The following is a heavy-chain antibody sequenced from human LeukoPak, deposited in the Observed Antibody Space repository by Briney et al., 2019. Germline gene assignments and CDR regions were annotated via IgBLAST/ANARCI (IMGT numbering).Heavy chain of an antibody. Sequence: ASVKVSCKASGYTFTGYYMHWVRQAPGQGLEWMGWISAYNGNTEYAQKVQGRVTMTTDTSTSTAYMELRSLRSDDTAVYYCARYYDSSGYYYLDYWGQGTLVTVSS. CDR1: GYTFTGYY. CDR2: ISAYNGNT. D-gene: IGHD3-22*01. J-gene: IGHJ4*02. V-gene: IGHV1-18*04. CDR3: ARYYDSSGYYYLDY.